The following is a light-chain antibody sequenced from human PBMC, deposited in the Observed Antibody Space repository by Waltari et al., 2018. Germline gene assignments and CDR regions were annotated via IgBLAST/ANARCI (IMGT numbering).Light chain of an antibody. CDR2: QDS. CDR1: KLGDKY. CDR3: QAWDSSTAV. V-gene: IGLV3-1*01. J-gene: IGLJ7*01. Sequence: SYELTQPPSVSVSPGQTASITCSGDKLGDKYACWYQQKPGQSPVLVLYQDSKRPSGLPERFSGSNSGNTATLTISGTQAMDEADYYCQAWDSSTAVFGGGTQLTVL.